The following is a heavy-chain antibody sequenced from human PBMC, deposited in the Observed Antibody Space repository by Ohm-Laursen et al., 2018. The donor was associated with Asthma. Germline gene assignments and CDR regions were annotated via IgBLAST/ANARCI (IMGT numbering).Heavy chain of an antibody. CDR3: AKDPREMATMSATFDI. CDR2: IWYDGTIT. Sequence: SLRLSCSASGFTFSTYGMHWVRQAPGKGLEWVAVIWYDGTITYYADSLKGRFTISRDNSKNTLYLQMNSLRAEDTAVYYCAKDPREMATMSATFDIWGQGTMVTVSS. D-gene: IGHD5-24*01. V-gene: IGHV3-33*06. J-gene: IGHJ3*02. CDR1: GFTFSTYG.